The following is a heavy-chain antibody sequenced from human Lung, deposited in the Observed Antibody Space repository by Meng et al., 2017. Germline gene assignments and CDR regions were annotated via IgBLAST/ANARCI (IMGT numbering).Heavy chain of an antibody. D-gene: IGHD6-19*01. J-gene: IGHJ5*02. Sequence: QVQGAGPGLVKPSEALSLTCSVSGGSISTSGYYWGWIRQPPGKGLEWIGSIGHSGFTYYTPSLKSRVAVSLDTSKSQFSLMLTSVTAADTAVYYCVRSSAWVRTGFDPWGQGTLVTVSS. CDR1: GGSISTSGYY. V-gene: IGHV4-39*01. CDR2: IGHSGFT. CDR3: VRSSAWVRTGFDP.